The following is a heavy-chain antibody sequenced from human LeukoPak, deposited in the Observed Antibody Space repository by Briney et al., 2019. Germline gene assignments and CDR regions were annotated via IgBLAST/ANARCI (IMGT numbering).Heavy chain of an antibody. CDR1: GFTFSDYG. J-gene: IGHJ4*02. CDR3: AKDILAPGLHFDH. D-gene: IGHD1-26*01. CDR2: ISSSSSTI. V-gene: IGHV3-48*04. Sequence: GGSLRPSCAASGFTFSDYGMVWVRQAPGKGLEWVSYISSSSSTIYYADSVKGRFTISRDNAKNSLYLQMNSLRAEDTAVYYCAKDILAPGLHFDHWGQGTLVTVSS.